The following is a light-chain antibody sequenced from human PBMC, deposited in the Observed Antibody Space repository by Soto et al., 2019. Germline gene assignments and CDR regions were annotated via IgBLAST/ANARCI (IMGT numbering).Light chain of an antibody. Sequence: EIFLTQSPDALSLSPAERATLTCRARQSVTTPTPWHQQRPGQAPRLLTYDAANRPTGVPARFIGSRSGTDFTLTISDLEPADFGLYYCQQRLNWPPGFGQGTKVDIK. J-gene: IGKJ1*01. CDR2: DAA. V-gene: IGKV3-11*01. CDR1: QSVTTP. CDR3: QQRLNWPPG.